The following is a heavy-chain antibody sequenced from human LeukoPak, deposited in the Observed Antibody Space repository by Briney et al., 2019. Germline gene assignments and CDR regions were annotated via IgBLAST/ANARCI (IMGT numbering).Heavy chain of an antibody. D-gene: IGHD3-3*01. J-gene: IGHJ4*02. Sequence: GGSLRLSCAASGFTFSSYSMNWVRQAPGKGLEWVSYISSSSSTIYYADSVKGRFTISRDNAKNSLYLQMNSLRAEDTAVYYCARTPLTVFGVATPIFDYWAREPWSPSPQ. V-gene: IGHV3-48*01. CDR1: GFTFSSYS. CDR2: ISSSSSTI. CDR3: ARTPLTVFGVATPIFDY.